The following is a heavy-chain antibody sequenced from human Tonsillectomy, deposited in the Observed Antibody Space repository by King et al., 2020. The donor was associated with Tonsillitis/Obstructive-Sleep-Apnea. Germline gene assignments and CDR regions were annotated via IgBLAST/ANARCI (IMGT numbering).Heavy chain of an antibody. J-gene: IGHJ6*02. CDR2: ISSSSSYT. V-gene: IGHV3-11*06. D-gene: IGHD3-9*01. CDR1: GFTFSDYY. CDR3: ARDHADILDYYYYGMDV. Sequence: QLVQSGGGLVKPGGSLRLSCAASGFTFSDYYMSWIRQAPGKGLEWVSYISSSSSYTNYAASGKGRFTISRDNAKNSLYLQMNSLRAEDTAVYYCARDHADILDYYYYGMDVWGQGTTVTVSS.